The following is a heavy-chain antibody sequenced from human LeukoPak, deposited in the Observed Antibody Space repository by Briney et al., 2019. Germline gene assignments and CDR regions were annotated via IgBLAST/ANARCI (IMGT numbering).Heavy chain of an antibody. Sequence: GGSLRLSCAASGFTFSDYSMNWDRQAPGKGLEWVSSITSSSDYIYYADSVKGRFTISRDNAKNSLYLQMNSLRAEDTAVYYCARGQYSSSWYGVYWGQGTLVTVSS. D-gene: IGHD6-13*01. CDR2: ITSSSDYI. CDR1: GFTFSDYS. J-gene: IGHJ4*02. CDR3: ARGQYSSSWYGVY. V-gene: IGHV3-21*01.